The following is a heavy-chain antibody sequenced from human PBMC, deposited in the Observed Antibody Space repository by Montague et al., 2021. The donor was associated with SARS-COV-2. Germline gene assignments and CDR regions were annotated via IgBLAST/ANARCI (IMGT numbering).Heavy chain of an antibody. V-gene: IGHV4-59*12. CDR2: IYYSGST. CDR3: ARDVVAAPGTFDY. J-gene: IGHJ4*02. CDR1: GGSISSYY. D-gene: IGHD6-13*01. Sequence: SETLSLTCTVSGGSISSYYRSWIRQPPGKGLEWIGYIYYSGSTNYNPSLKSRVTMSVDTSKKQFSLRLSPVTAADTAVYYCARDVVAAPGTFDYWGQGTLVTVSS.